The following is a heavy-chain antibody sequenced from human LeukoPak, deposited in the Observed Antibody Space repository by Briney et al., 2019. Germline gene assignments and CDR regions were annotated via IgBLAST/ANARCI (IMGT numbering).Heavy chain of an antibody. V-gene: IGHV1-3*01. Sequence: GASVKVSCKASGYTFTSYAMHWVRQAPGQRLEWMGWINAGNGNTKYSQKFQGRVTITRDTSASTAYMELSSLRSEDTAVYYCARVRIYYDSSGYGDYWGQGTLVTVSS. CDR1: GYTFTSYA. D-gene: IGHD3-22*01. CDR3: ARVRIYYDSSGYGDY. J-gene: IGHJ4*02. CDR2: INAGNGNT.